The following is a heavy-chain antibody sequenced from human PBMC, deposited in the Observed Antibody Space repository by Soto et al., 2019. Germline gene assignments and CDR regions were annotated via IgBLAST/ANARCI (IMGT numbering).Heavy chain of an antibody. J-gene: IGHJ4*02. CDR2: ISYDGSNK. V-gene: IGHV3-30*18. CDR3: AKDSGRNYVGY. CDR1: GFTFSSYG. Sequence: QVQLVESGGGVVQPGRSLRLSCAASGFTFSSYGMHWVRQAPGKGLVWVAVISYDGSNKYYADSVKGRFTISRDNSKNTLYLQMNSLRAEDTAVYYCAKDSGRNYVGYWGQGTLVTVSS.